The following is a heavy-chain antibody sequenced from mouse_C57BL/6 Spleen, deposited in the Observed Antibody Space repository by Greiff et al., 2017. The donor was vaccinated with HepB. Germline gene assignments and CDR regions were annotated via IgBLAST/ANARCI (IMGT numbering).Heavy chain of an antibody. V-gene: IGHV1-80*01. D-gene: IGHD1-1*01. CDR2: IYPGDGDT. CDR3: ASESTVAPWYFDV. J-gene: IGHJ1*03. CDR1: GYAFSSYW. Sequence: QVQLQQSGAELVKPGASVKISCKASGYAFSSYWMNWVKQRPGKGLEWIGQIYPGDGDTNYNGKFKGKATLTADRSSSTAYMQLSSRTSEDSAVYFCASESTVAPWYFDVWGTGTAVTVSS.